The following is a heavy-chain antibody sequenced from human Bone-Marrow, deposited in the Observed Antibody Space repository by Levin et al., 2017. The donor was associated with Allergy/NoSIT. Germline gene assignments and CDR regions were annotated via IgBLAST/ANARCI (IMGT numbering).Heavy chain of an antibody. CDR3: TTFDY. J-gene: IGHJ4*02. V-gene: IGHV3-33*07. Sequence: GSLRLSCVASGFAFSSYGIYWVRQAPGKGLEWVALIWFDGSNKYYADSVKGRFTISRDNSKNTLYLQMISLRVEDTAVYYCTTFDYWGQGTLVTVSS. CDR1: GFAFSSYG. CDR2: IWFDGSNK.